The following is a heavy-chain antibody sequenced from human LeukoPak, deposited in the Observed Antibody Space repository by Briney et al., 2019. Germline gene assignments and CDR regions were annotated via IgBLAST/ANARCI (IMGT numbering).Heavy chain of an antibody. V-gene: IGHV4-38-2*02. CDR2: IYHSGST. D-gene: IGHD1-26*01. CDR3: ARSGTEWEPFDY. CDR1: GYSISSGYY. Sequence: SETLSLTCTVSGYSISSGYYWGWIRQPPGKGLEWIGSIYHSGSTYYNPSLKSRVTISVDTSKNQFSLKLSSVTAADTAVYYCARSGTEWEPFDYWGQGTLVTVSS. J-gene: IGHJ4*02.